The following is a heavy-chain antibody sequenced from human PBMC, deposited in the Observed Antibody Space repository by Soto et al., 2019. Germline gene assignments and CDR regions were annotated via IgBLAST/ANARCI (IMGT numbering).Heavy chain of an antibody. V-gene: IGHV1-18*01. CDR3: ASPFITIFGVVRYGY. J-gene: IGHJ4*02. CDR1: GYTFTSYG. D-gene: IGHD3-3*01. Sequence: ASVKVSCKASGYTFTSYGISWVRQAPGQGLEWMGWISAYNGNTNYAQKLQGRVTMTTDTSTSTAYMELRSLRSDDTAVYYCASPFITIFGVVRYGYWGQGTLVTVSS. CDR2: ISAYNGNT.